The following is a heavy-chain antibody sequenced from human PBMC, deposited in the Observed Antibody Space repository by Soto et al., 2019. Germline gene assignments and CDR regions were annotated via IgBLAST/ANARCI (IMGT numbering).Heavy chain of an antibody. CDR2: IWYDGSSK. CDR1: GFTFGSYG. Sequence: GGSLRLSCAASGFTFGSYGMHWVRQAPGKGLEWVAVIWYDGSSKYYADSVKGRFTISRDNSKNTLYLQMNSLRAEDTAVYYCARVEGYMNYYYGMDVWGQGTTVTVSS. V-gene: IGHV3-33*01. J-gene: IGHJ6*02. CDR3: ARVEGYMNYYYGMDV. D-gene: IGHD5-18*01.